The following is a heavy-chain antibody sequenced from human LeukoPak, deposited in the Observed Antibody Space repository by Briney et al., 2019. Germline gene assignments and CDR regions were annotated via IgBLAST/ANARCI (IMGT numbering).Heavy chain of an antibody. Sequence: NPSETLSLTCTVSGDSISSYYWYWFRQPPGEELEWIACIYYSGNTHYNPSLKSRVTISLDTSKNQFSLRLSSVTAADTAVYYCARGGMVRTYDQWGQGTLVTVSS. J-gene: IGHJ4*02. CDR2: IYYSGNT. CDR1: GDSISSYY. V-gene: IGHV4-59*12. D-gene: IGHD2-8*01. CDR3: ARGGMVRTYDQ.